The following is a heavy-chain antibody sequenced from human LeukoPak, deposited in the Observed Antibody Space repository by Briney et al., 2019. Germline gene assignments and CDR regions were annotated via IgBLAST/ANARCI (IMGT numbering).Heavy chain of an antibody. CDR2: IYHSGST. J-gene: IGHJ4*02. CDR1: GGSISSSNW. D-gene: IGHD4-17*01. V-gene: IGHV4-4*02. Sequence: SGTLSLTCAVSGGSISSSNWWSWLRQPPGKGLEWIGEIYHSGSTNYNPSLKSRVTISVDKSKNQFSLKLSSVTAADTAVYYCARESPYGDYALDYWGQGTLVTVSS. CDR3: ARESPYGDYALDY.